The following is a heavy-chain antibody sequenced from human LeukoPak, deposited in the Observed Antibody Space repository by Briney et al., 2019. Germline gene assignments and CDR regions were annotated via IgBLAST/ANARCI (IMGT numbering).Heavy chain of an antibody. Sequence: SETLSLTCTFSGGSISSYYWSWIRQPPGKGLEWIGYIYYSGSTNYNPSLKSRVTISVDTSKNQFSLKLSSVTAADTAVYYCARGPIGVFDIWGQGTMVTVSS. CDR1: GGSISSYY. CDR3: ARGPIGVFDI. V-gene: IGHV4-59*01. CDR2: IYYSGST. J-gene: IGHJ3*02. D-gene: IGHD3-16*01.